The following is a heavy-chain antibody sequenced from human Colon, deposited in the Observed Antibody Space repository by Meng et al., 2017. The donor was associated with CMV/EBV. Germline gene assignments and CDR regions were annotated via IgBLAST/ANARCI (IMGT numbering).Heavy chain of an antibody. D-gene: IGHD2-21*02. CDR3: ARARGGDGDY. Sequence: GESLKISCAASGFTFSSYSMNWVRQAPGKGLEWVSSISSSSSYIYYADSVKGRFTISRDNAKNSLYLQMNSLRAEDTAVYYCARARGGDGDYWGQGTLVTVSS. V-gene: IGHV3-21*01. CDR1: GFTFSSYS. CDR2: ISSSSSYI. J-gene: IGHJ4*02.